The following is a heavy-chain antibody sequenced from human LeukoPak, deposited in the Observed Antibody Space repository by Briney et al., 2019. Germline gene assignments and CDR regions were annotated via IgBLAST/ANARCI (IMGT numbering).Heavy chain of an antibody. CDR2: IYYSGST. J-gene: IGHJ4*02. CDR1: GGSISSSSYY. V-gene: IGHV4-39*01. Sequence: SETLSLTCTVSGGSISSSSYYWGWIRQPPGKGLEWIGSIYYSGSTYYNPSLKSRVTISVDTSKNQSSLKLSSVTAAATAVYYCARVRITIFGVVMEADYWGQGTLVTVSS. CDR3: ARVRITIFGVVMEADY. D-gene: IGHD3-3*01.